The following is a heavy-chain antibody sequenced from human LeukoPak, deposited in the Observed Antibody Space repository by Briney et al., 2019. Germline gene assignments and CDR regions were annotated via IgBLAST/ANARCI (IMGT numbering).Heavy chain of an antibody. V-gene: IGHV3-7*05. D-gene: IGHD3-22*01. CDR1: GFTFSRYW. CDR3: ARGDYYDSSGYYVDAFDV. Sequence: GGSLRLSCAASGFTFSRYWMSWVRQAPGKGLGWVANIKQDGSEKYYGDSVKGRFTISRDNAKNSLYLQMNSLRAEDTAVYYCARGDYYDSSGYYVDAFDVWGQGTMVTVSS. CDR2: IKQDGSEK. J-gene: IGHJ3*01.